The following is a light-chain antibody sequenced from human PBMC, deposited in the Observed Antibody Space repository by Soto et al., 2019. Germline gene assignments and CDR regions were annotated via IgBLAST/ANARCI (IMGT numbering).Light chain of an antibody. CDR2: EGS. V-gene: IGLV2-23*01. CDR1: SSDVGSNSL. CDR3: SAYVGSTLV. Sequence: QSALTQPASVSGSPGQSITISCTGTSSDVGSNSLVSWYQQHPGKAPRLMIYEGSKRPSGVSNRFSGSRSANTASLTISGLQADDESEYYSSAYVGSTLVFGGGTKLTVL. J-gene: IGLJ3*02.